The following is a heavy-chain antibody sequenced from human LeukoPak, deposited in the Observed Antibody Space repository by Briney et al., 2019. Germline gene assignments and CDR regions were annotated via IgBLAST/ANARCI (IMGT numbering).Heavy chain of an antibody. V-gene: IGHV7-4-1*02. Sequence: ASVKVSCKASGYTFTSYAMNWVRQAPGQGLEWMGWINTNTGNPTYAQGFTGRFVFSLDTSVSTAYLQISSLKAEDTAVYYCARGRSPHSFEWLRGLEAFDIWGQGTMVTVSS. CDR3: ARGRSPHSFEWLRGLEAFDI. J-gene: IGHJ3*02. CDR2: INTNTGNP. CDR1: GYTFTSYA. D-gene: IGHD5-12*01.